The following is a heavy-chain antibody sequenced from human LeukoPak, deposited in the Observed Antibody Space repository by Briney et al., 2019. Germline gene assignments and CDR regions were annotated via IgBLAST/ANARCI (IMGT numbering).Heavy chain of an antibody. Sequence: PSETLSLTCTVSGGSISSGDYYWSWIRQPPGKGLEWIGYIYYSGSTYYNPSLKSRVTISVDTSKNQFSPKLSSVTAADTAVYYCARGVVVVIGLDYWGQGTLVTVSS. CDR1: GGSISSGDYY. CDR3: ARGVVVVIGLDY. V-gene: IGHV4-30-4*01. CDR2: IYYSGST. J-gene: IGHJ4*02. D-gene: IGHD3-22*01.